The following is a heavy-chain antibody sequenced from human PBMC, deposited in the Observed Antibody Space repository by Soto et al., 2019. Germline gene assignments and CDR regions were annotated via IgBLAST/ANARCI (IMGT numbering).Heavy chain of an antibody. J-gene: IGHJ6*02. V-gene: IGHV1-69*13. CDR1: GGTFSSYA. CDR3: ARDRVRTDCSGGSCYSPYYYYYGMDV. CDR2: IIHIFGTA. Sequence: GASVKVSCKPSGGTFSSYAISWVRQAPGPGLEWMGGIIHIFGTANYAQKLQGRVTITADESTSTAYMELSSLRSEDTAVYYCARDRVRTDCSGGSCYSPYYYYYGMDVWGQGTTVTVSS. D-gene: IGHD2-15*01.